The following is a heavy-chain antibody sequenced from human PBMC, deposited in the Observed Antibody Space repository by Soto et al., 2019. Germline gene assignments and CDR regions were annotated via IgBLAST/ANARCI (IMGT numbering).Heavy chain of an antibody. CDR2: ISSDSSYI. V-gene: IGHV3-21*01. CDR3: ARSTSSWYRGDY. J-gene: IGHJ4*02. CDR1: GFTFSSYS. Sequence: GGSPRLSCAASGFTFSSYSLTWVRQAPGKGLEWVSSISSDSSYIYYADSVKGRFTISRDNAKNSLYLQMNSLRAEDTAVYYCARSTSSWYRGDYWGQGTLVTVSS. D-gene: IGHD6-13*01.